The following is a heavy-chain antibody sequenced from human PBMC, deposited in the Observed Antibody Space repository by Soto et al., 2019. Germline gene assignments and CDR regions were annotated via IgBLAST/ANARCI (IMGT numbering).Heavy chain of an antibody. J-gene: IGHJ4*02. V-gene: IGHV1-46*01. CDR3: AVSYSDFDY. CDR1: GYTFTSYY. Sequence: ASVKVSCKASGYTFTSYYMHWVRQAPGQGLEWMGIINPSGGSTTYAQNFQGRVTMTRDTSTSTVYMELSSLRSEDTAIYYCAVSYSDFDYWGQGTLVTVS. D-gene: IGHD4-4*01. CDR2: INPSGGST.